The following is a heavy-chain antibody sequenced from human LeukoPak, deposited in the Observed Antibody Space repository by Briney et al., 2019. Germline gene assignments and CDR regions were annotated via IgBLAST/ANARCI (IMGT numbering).Heavy chain of an antibody. CDR1: GFTFDDYG. D-gene: IGHD3-9*01. Sequence: RSGGSLRLSCAASGFTFDDYGMSWVRQAPGKGLEWVSGINWNGGSTGYADSVKGRSTISRDNAKNSLYLQMNSLRAEDTALYYCARDQRYFDWLFTADHYYYYYYMDVWSKGTTVTVSS. V-gene: IGHV3-20*04. CDR2: INWNGGST. CDR3: ARDQRYFDWLFTADHYYYYYYMDV. J-gene: IGHJ6*03.